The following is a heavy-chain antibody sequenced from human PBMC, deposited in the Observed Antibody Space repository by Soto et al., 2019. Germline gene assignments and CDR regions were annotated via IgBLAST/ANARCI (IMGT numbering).Heavy chain of an antibody. CDR1: GFTFSTSW. CDR2: LDQDGSER. V-gene: IGHV3-7*01. D-gene: IGHD3-16*01. J-gene: IGHJ4*02. CDR3: VCGGNFFVY. Sequence: EVQLVESGGGLVQPGGSLRLSCAASGFTFSTSWMTWVRRPPGKGLEWVANLDQDGSERYYVDSVRGRFTISRDNAKNSLYLQMNSLRAEDTAVYYCVCGGNFFVYWGQGTLVTVSP.